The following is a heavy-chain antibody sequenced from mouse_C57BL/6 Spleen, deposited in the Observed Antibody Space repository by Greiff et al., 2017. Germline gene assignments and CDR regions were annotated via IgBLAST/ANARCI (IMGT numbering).Heavy chain of an antibody. CDR3: ASTYGSRYWYFDV. CDR1: GYTFTSYW. Sequence: QVQLKQPGAELVKPGASVKMSCKASGYTFTSYWITWVKQRPGQGLEWIGDIYPGSGSTNYNEKFKSKATLTVDTSSSTAYMQLSILTSEDSAVYYCASTYGSRYWYFDVWGTGTTVTVSS. D-gene: IGHD1-1*01. CDR2: IYPGSGST. V-gene: IGHV1-55*01. J-gene: IGHJ1*03.